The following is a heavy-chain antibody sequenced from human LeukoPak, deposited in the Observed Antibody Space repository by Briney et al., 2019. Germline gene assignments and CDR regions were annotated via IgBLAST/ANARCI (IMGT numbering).Heavy chain of an antibody. V-gene: IGHV4-39*07. CDR2: IYHSGST. CDR3: ARTEYSSSLGGASDY. Sequence: SETLSLTCTVSGGSISSSSYYWGWIRQPPGKGLEWIGYIYHSGSTYYNPSLKSRVTISVDRSKNQFSLKLSSVTAADTAVYYCARTEYSSSLGGASDYWGQGTLVTVSS. CDR1: GGSISSSSYY. J-gene: IGHJ4*02. D-gene: IGHD6-6*01.